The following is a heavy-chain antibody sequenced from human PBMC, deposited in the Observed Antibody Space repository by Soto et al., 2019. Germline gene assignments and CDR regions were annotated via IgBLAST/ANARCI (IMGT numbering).Heavy chain of an antibody. V-gene: IGHV3-23*01. CDR3: AKAIPFYDTSAFFDY. J-gene: IGHJ4*02. Sequence: EVQLLESGGGLVQPGGSLRLSCAGSGFTFSSYAMSWVRQAPGKGLEGVSGISISGDRTYYADSVKGRFTISRDDSKSTLYLQMNSVRAVDTAVYYCAKAIPFYDTSAFFDYWGQGTLVTVSS. CDR1: GFTFSSYA. D-gene: IGHD3-22*01. CDR2: ISISGDRT.